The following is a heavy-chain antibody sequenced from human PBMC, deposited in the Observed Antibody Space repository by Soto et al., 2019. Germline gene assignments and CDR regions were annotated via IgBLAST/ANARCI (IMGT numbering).Heavy chain of an antibody. V-gene: IGHV1-18*01. J-gene: IGHJ4*02. CDR3: ARAGDYGSFYFFDY. CDR2: ITPYNGNT. Sequence: ASVKVSCKSSGYTFSNYGVTWVRQAPGQGLEWMGWITPYNGNTRYAQKVQGRVTMTTDTSTSTAYMELWSLRSDDTAVYYCARAGDYGSFYFFDYWGQGTQVTVSS. D-gene: IGHD3-10*01. CDR1: GYTFSNYG.